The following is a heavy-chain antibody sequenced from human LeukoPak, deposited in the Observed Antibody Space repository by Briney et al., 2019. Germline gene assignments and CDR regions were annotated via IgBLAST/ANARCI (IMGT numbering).Heavy chain of an antibody. J-gene: IGHJ4*02. CDR2: ISSSSSYI. Sequence: GGSLRLSCAASGFTFSSHSMNWVRQAPGKGLEWVSSISSSSSYIYYADSVKGRFTISRDNAKNSLYLQMNSLRAEDTAVYYCARNKGQLEHFDYWGQGTLVTVSS. CDR3: ARNKGQLEHFDY. V-gene: IGHV3-21*01. D-gene: IGHD1-1*01. CDR1: GFTFSSHS.